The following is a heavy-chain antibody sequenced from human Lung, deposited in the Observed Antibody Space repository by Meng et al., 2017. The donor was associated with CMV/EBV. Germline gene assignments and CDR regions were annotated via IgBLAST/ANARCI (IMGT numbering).Heavy chain of an antibody. CDR2: ISGSGGTT. CDR1: GFTFRTYA. CDR3: AKELHSGWSYYFDY. Sequence: GESXKISFAASGFTFRTYAMSWVRQVPGKGLEWVSSISGSGGTTHYVDSVKGRFTISKDTSRDTLYLQMNSLRAEDTAVYYCAKELHSGWSYYFDYWGQGALVTVSS. J-gene: IGHJ4*02. V-gene: IGHV3-23*01. D-gene: IGHD6-19*01.